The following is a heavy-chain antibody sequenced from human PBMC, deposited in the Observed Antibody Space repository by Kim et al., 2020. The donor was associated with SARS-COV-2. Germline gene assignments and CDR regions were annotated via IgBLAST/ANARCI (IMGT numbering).Heavy chain of an antibody. CDR3: ARVPGSIRAKTVFDY. D-gene: IGHD2-15*01. J-gene: IGHJ4*02. Sequence: DSVKGRFTISRDNAKNSLYLQLTSLRAEDTAVYYCARVPGSIRAKTVFDYWGQGTLVTVSS. V-gene: IGHV3-21*01.